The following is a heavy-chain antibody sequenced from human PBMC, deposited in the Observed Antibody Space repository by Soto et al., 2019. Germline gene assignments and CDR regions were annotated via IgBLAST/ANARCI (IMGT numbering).Heavy chain of an antibody. J-gene: IGHJ6*02. CDR1: GYSFTSYW. CDR3: ARQESSLGYYYYGMDV. D-gene: IGHD7-27*01. Sequence: PGESLKISCKGSGYSFTSYWIGWVRQMPGKGLEWMGIIYPGDSDTRYSPSFLGQVTISADKSISTAYLQWSSLKASDTAMYYCARQESSLGYYYYGMDVWGQGTTVTVSS. V-gene: IGHV5-51*01. CDR2: IYPGDSDT.